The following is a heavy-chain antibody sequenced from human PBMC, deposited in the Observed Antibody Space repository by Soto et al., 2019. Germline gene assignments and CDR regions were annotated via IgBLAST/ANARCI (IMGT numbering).Heavy chain of an antibody. CDR3: ARDRHSSSWYYFDY. D-gene: IGHD6-13*01. V-gene: IGHV1-69*01. CDR1: GGTFSSYA. J-gene: IGHJ4*02. Sequence: SVKVSCKASGGTFSSYAISWVRQAPGQGLEWMGGIIPIFGTANYAQKFQGRVTITADESTSTAYMELSSLRSEDTAVYYCARDRHSSSWYYFDYWGQGTLVTVSS. CDR2: IIPIFGTA.